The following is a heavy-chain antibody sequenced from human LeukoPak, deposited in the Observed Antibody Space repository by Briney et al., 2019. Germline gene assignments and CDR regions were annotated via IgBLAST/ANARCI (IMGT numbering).Heavy chain of an antibody. Sequence: ASVEVSCKTSGYTFTASYMHWVRQAPGQGLEWMGWINPNSGETNYAPKFQGRVTMTRDTSISTAYMEVTRLTSDDTAIYFCARVLGSRVDPWGQGTLVTVSS. CDR3: ARVLGSRVDP. J-gene: IGHJ5*02. CDR2: INPNSGET. V-gene: IGHV1-2*02. CDR1: GYTFTASY.